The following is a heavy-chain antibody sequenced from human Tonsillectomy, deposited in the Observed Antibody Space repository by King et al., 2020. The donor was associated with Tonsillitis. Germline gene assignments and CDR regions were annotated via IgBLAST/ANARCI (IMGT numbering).Heavy chain of an antibody. D-gene: IGHD2-2*01. CDR1: GGSIRSSSYF. J-gene: IGHJ4*02. Sequence: QLQESGPGLVKPSETLSLTCAVSGGSIRSSSYFWGWIRQPPGKGPEWIGSIYYSGTTYYNPSLNSRVTLSSDTSKNHFSLKVTPVTAADTAVYFCARGGRYCSSTSCWGEFDYWGQGTLVTVSS. V-gene: IGHV4-39*02. CDR2: IYYSGTT. CDR3: ARGGRYCSSTSCWGEFDY.